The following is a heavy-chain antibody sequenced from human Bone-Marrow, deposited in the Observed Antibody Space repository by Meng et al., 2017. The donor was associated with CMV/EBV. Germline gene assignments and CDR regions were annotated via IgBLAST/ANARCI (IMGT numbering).Heavy chain of an antibody. D-gene: IGHD5-24*01. CDR1: GFTVSSNY. CDR2: ISGGGGST. Sequence: GESLKISCAASGFTVSSNYMSWVRQAPGKGLEWVSVISGGGGSTYYADSVKGRFTISRDNSKNTLYLQMNSLRAEDTAVYYCAKDWGRDGYNHFDYWGQGTLVTVSS. J-gene: IGHJ4*02. V-gene: IGHV3-23*01. CDR3: AKDWGRDGYNHFDY.